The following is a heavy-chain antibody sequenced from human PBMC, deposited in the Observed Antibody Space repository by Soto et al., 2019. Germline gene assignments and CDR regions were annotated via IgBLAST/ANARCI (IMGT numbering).Heavy chain of an antibody. Sequence: PGGSLRLSCAASGFTFSDYYMSWIRQAPGKGLEWVSYISSSGSTIYYADSVKGRFTISRDNAKNSLYLQMNSLRAEDTAVYYCARAGLGGIKSGYGRTQHLEFDYWGQGTLVTVSS. J-gene: IGHJ4*02. CDR3: ARAGLGGIKSGYGRTQHLEFDY. V-gene: IGHV3-11*01. D-gene: IGHD5-12*01. CDR1: GFTFSDYY. CDR2: ISSSGSTI.